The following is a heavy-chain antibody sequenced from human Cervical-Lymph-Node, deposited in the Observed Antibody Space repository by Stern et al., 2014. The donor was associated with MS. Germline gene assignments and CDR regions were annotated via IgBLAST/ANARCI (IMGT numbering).Heavy chain of an antibody. V-gene: IGHV3-11*06. Sequence: VQLVESGGGLVKPGGSLRLSCAASGFTFSNYYMSWIRQAPGKGLERVSYISSSSSYTNYADSGKGRFTISRDNAKNSLYLQMNSLRAEDTAVYYCARTVDTAMVTDYWGQGTLVTVSS. J-gene: IGHJ4*02. CDR2: ISSSSSYT. CDR3: ARTVDTAMVTDY. D-gene: IGHD5-18*01. CDR1: GFTFSNYY.